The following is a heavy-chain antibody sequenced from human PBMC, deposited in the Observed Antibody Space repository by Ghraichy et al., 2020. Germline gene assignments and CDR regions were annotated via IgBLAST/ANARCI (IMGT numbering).Heavy chain of an antibody. CDR1: GFTFSSYE. Sequence: LSLTCAASGFTFSSYEMNWVRQAPGKGLEWVSYISSSGSTIYYADSVKGRFTISRDNAKNSLYLQMNSLRAEDTAVYYCARVEGKRWLQPYFDYWGQGTLVTVSS. D-gene: IGHD5-24*01. CDR3: ARVEGKRWLQPYFDY. CDR2: ISSSGSTI. J-gene: IGHJ4*02. V-gene: IGHV3-48*03.